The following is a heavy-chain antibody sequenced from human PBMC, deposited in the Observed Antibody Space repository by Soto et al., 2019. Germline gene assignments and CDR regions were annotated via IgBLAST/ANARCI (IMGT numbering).Heavy chain of an antibody. CDR1: GRSIRSYY. V-gene: IGHV4-59*01. CDR2: IYYSGST. D-gene: IGHD6-13*01. J-gene: IGHJ5*02. CDR3: ARSYSSSWYFWFDP. Sequence: SDALSLTCTVSGRSIRSYYWSWSRQPPGKGLEWIGYIYYSGSTNYNPSLKSRVTISVDTSKNQFSLKLSSVTAADTAVYYCARSYSSSWYFWFDPWGQGTLVTVSS.